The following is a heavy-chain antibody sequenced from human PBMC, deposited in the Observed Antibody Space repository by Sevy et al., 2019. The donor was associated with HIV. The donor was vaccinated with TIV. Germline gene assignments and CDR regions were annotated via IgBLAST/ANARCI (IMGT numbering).Heavy chain of an antibody. CDR1: GFTFSTYG. D-gene: IGHD3-16*01. Sequence: GGSLRLSCVASGFTFSTYGMHWVRQAPGKGLEWVAVIWYDGSNKEYVDSVKGRFTISRDNSKDTLYLQMNSLRAEDTAVYYCASPGGKGFDPWGQGTLVTVSS. CDR3: ASPGGKGFDP. V-gene: IGHV3-33*01. J-gene: IGHJ5*02. CDR2: IWYDGSNK.